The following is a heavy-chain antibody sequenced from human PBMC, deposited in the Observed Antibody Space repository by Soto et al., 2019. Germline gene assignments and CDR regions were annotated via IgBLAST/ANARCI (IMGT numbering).Heavy chain of an antibody. V-gene: IGHV3-23*01. J-gene: IGHJ6*02. CDR2: ISGSGGST. CDR3: AKDLSNYYDSSGLWYYGMDV. CDR1: GFTFSSYA. D-gene: IGHD3-22*01. Sequence: GGSLRLSCAASGFTFSSYAMSWVRQAPGKGLEWFSAISGSGGSTYYADSVKGRFTISRDNSKNTLYLQMNSLRAEDTAVYYCAKDLSNYYDSSGLWYYGMDVWGQGTTVTVSS.